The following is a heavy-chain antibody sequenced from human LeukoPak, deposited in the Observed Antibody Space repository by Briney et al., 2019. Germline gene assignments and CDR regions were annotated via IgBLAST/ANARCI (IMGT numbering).Heavy chain of an antibody. Sequence: PSETLSLTCTVSGGSISSYYWSWIRQPPGKGLEWTGYIYYSGSTNYNPFLKSRVTISVDTSKNQFSLKLSSVTAADTAVYYCARSRFGIDYWGQGTLVTVSS. D-gene: IGHD3-10*01. J-gene: IGHJ4*02. CDR2: IYYSGST. CDR1: GGSISSYY. CDR3: ARSRFGIDY. V-gene: IGHV4-59*01.